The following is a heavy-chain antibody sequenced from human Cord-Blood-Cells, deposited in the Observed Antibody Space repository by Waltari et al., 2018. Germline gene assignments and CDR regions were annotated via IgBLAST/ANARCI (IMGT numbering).Heavy chain of an antibody. CDR3: ARGQYYDFWSGYERRFDY. CDR1: GGSFSGYY. J-gene: IGHJ4*02. D-gene: IGHD3-3*01. Sequence: QVQLQQWGAGLLKPSETLSLTCAAYGGSFSGYYWSWIRQPPGKGLEWSGEINHSGSTNYNPSLKSRVTISVNTSKNQFSLKLSSVTAADTAVYYCARGQYYDFWSGYERRFDYWGQGTLVTVSS. CDR2: INHSGST. V-gene: IGHV4-34*01.